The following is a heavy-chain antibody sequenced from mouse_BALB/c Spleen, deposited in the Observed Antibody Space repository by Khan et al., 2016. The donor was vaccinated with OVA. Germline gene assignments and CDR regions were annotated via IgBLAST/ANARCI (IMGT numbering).Heavy chain of an antibody. D-gene: IGHD1-1*01. CDR2: ISYSGCT. CDR3: ASIILYYEGSNVEEYYFDY. J-gene: IGHJ2*01. CDR1: GYSITSDYA. Sequence: EVELVESGPGLVKPSQSLSLTCTVTGYSITSDYAWNWIRQFPGNKLEWMGYISYSGCTAYNPSLKSRISITRDTSKNQVFLQLNSVTTEDTATXYCASIILYYEGSNVEEYYFDYWGQGTTLTVSS. V-gene: IGHV3-2*02.